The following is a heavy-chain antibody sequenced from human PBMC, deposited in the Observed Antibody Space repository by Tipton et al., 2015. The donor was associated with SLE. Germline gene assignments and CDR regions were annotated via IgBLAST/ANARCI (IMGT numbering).Heavy chain of an antibody. D-gene: IGHD6-6*01. CDR1: GGSMRSKRYY. J-gene: IGHJ6*03. CDR3: ARDRPEYSSSYYYYMDV. CDR2: IYTSGSS. V-gene: IGHV4-61*02. Sequence: TLSLTCTVSGGSMRSKRYYWSWIRQPAGKGLEWIGRIYTSGSSSSNPSHKSRVTMSVDTAKNQFSLKLSSVTAADTAVYYCARDRPEYSSSYYYYMDVWGKGTTAIVSS.